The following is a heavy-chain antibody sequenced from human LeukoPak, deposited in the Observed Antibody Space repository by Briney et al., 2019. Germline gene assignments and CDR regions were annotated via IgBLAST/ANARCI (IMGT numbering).Heavy chain of an antibody. CDR1: GASISPYY. J-gene: IGHJ4*02. D-gene: IGHD1-26*01. CDR2: RHPSGGI. CDR3: ATGADDAKVGY. V-gene: IGHV4-4*08. Sequence: PSETLSLTCTVSGASISPYYLTWIRQTPGKGLEWIGHRHPSGGISYNPSLWSRVTISADTSKNQFSLSLTFVNAADTAVYYCATGADDAKVGYWGQGAPVSVSS.